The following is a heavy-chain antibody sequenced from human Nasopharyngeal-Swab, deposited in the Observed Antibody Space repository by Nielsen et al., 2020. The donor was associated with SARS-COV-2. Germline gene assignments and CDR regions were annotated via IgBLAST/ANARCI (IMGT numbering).Heavy chain of an antibody. Sequence: SETLSLTCTVSGGSISSYYWSWIRQPPGKGLEWIGYIYYSGSTNYNPSLKSRVTISVDTSKNQFSLKLSSVTAADTAVYYCARRSMVVASWVGAFDIWGQGTMVTVSS. CDR3: ARRSMVVASWVGAFDI. CDR1: GGSISSYY. CDR2: IYYSGST. D-gene: IGHD2-21*01. J-gene: IGHJ3*02. V-gene: IGHV4-59*01.